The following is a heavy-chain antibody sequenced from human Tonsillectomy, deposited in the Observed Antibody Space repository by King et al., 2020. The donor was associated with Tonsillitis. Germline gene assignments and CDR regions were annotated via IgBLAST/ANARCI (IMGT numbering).Heavy chain of an antibody. D-gene: IGHD2-15*01. V-gene: IGHV1-2*02. J-gene: IGHJ4*02. CDR1: GYTFTGYY. Sequence: QLVQSGAEVKKPGASVKVSCKASGYTFTGYYMHWVRQAPGQGLEWMGWINPNSGDTNYAQKFQGRVTMTRDTSITTAYMELSRLRSDDTAVYYCASEYCSGGSCSALFDYWGQGTLVTVSS. CDR3: ASEYCSGGSCSALFDY. CDR2: INPNSGDT.